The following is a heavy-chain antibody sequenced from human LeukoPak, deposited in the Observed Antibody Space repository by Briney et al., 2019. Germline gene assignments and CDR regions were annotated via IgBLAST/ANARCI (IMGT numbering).Heavy chain of an antibody. D-gene: IGHD3-9*01. CDR1: GYTFTSYY. J-gene: IGHJ4*02. V-gene: IGHV1-24*01. CDR2: FDPEDGET. Sequence: ASVKVSCKASGYTFTSYYMHWVRQAPGKGLEWMGGFDPEDGETIYAQKFQGRVTMTEDTSTDTAYMELSSLRSEDTAVYYCATDRGGGYDILTERYWGQGTLVTVSS. CDR3: ATDRGGGYDILTERY.